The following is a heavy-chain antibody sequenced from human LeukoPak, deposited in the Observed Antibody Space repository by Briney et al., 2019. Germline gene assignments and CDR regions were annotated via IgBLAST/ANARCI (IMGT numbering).Heavy chain of an antibody. D-gene: IGHD6-19*01. CDR1: GYSITSYW. Sequence: GESLKISCKGSGYSITSYWIAWVRQMPGKGLEWMGIIYPGDSDTRYSPSFQGQVTISADKSISTAYLQWSSLKASDTAMYYCARTPSWVPVAASGWFDPWGQGTLVTVSS. J-gene: IGHJ5*02. CDR2: IYPGDSDT. V-gene: IGHV5-51*01. CDR3: ARTPSWVPVAASGWFDP.